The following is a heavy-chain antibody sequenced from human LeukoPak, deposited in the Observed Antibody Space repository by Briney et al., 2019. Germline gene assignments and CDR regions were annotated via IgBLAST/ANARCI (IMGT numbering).Heavy chain of an antibody. Sequence: SVKVSWKASGGTFSSYAISWVRQAPGQGLEWMGGIIPIFGTANYAQKFQGRVTITTDESTSTAYMELSSLRSEDTAVYYCARRYCSSTSCRQGWFDPWGQGTLVTVSS. CDR2: IIPIFGTA. D-gene: IGHD2-2*01. CDR1: GGTFSSYA. CDR3: ARRYCSSTSCRQGWFDP. J-gene: IGHJ5*02. V-gene: IGHV1-69*05.